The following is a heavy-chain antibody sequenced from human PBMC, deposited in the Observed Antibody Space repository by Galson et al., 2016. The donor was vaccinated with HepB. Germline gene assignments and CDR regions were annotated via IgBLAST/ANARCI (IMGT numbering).Heavy chain of an antibody. CDR3: AKDKRGHSSAWYWYFDY. V-gene: IGHV3-23*01. D-gene: IGHD6-13*01. J-gene: IGHJ4*02. CDR2: MSDRDDI. CDR1: GFTFSGYA. Sequence: SLRLSCAASGFTFSGYAMAWVRQAPGKGRAWVSGMSDRDDIYYAPPVKGRFTISRDNSKNTVYLQLTSLGAEDTAVYYCAKDKRGHSSAWYWYFDYWGPGTLVSVSS.